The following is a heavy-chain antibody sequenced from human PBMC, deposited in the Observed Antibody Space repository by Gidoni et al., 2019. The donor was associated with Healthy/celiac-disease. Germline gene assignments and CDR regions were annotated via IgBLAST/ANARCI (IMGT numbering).Heavy chain of an antibody. CDR1: GFPFSSYG. D-gene: IGHD2-2*01. Sequence: QVQLVESGGGVVQPGRSLRLSCAASGFPFSSYGMHWVGQAPGKGLEWVAVIWYDGSNKYYADSVKGRFTSSRDNSKNTLYLQMNSLRAEDTAVYYCARDLGYCSSTSCYPTRFDPWGQGTLVTVSS. CDR2: IWYDGSNK. V-gene: IGHV3-33*01. CDR3: ARDLGYCSSTSCYPTRFDP. J-gene: IGHJ5*02.